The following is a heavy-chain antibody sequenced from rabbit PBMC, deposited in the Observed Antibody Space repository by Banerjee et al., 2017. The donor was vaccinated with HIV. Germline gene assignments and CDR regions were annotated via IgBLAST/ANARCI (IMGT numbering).Heavy chain of an antibody. D-gene: IGHD7-1*01. Sequence: QEQLVESGGGLVKPEGSLTLTCKASGFDLSSYYYMCWVRQAPGKGLEWIACIYGGSSGSAYYASWVNGRFTISKTSSTTVTLQMTSLTAADTATYFCARDGYGDGTGDQDLWGPGTLV. J-gene: IGHJ4*01. CDR3: ARDGYGDGTGDQDL. CDR1: GFDLSSYYY. V-gene: IGHV1S45*01. CDR2: IYGGSSGSA.